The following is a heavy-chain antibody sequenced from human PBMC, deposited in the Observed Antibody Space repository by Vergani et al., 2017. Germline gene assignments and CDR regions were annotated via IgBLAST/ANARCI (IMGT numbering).Heavy chain of an antibody. CDR1: GFTFDDYA. J-gene: IGHJ2*01. V-gene: IGHV3-9*01. CDR3: AKDLDLRCSGGSCYSDWYFDL. Sequence: EVQLVESGGGLVQPGRSLRLSCAASGFTFDDYAMHWVRQAPGKGLEWVSGISWNSGSIGYADSVKGRFTISRDKAKNSLYLQMNSLRAEDTALYYCAKDLDLRCSGGSCYSDWYFDLWGRGTLVTVSS. CDR2: ISWNSGSI. D-gene: IGHD2-15*01.